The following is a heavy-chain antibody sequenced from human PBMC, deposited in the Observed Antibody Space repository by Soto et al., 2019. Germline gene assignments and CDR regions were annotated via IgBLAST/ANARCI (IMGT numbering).Heavy chain of an antibody. Sequence: EVQLVESGGGLVQPGGSLRLSCAASGFTFSSYWMKWVRQAPGKGLEWVANIKQDGSEKYYVDSVKGRFTIYRDNTKNSLYLQMNSLRAEDTAVYYCAREQLQVVIPDYWGQGTLVTVSS. CDR1: GFTFSSYW. CDR2: IKQDGSEK. V-gene: IGHV3-7*01. D-gene: IGHD6-13*01. J-gene: IGHJ4*02. CDR3: AREQLQVVIPDY.